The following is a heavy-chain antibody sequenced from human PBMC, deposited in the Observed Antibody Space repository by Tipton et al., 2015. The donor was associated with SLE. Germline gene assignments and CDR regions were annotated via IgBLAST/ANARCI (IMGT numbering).Heavy chain of an antibody. D-gene: IGHD3-16*01. CDR1: GGSISSYY. CDR3: ARLMINRGNWFDP. Sequence: TLSLTCTVSGGSISSYYWSRIRQPPGKGLEWIGYIYYSGSTNYNPSLKSRVTISVDTSKNQFSLKLSSVTAADTAVYYCARLMINRGNWFDPWDQGTLVTVSS. CDR2: IYYSGST. J-gene: IGHJ5*02. V-gene: IGHV4-59*08.